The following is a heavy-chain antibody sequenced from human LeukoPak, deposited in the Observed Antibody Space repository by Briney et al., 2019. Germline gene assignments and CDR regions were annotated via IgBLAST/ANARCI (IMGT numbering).Heavy chain of an antibody. Sequence: GGSLRLSCAASGFTFSSYGMSWVRQAPGKGLEWVSGISGSGGTTYYADSVKGRFTISRDNSKNTLYLQMNSLRAEDTAVYYCARRAGAYSHPYDYWGQGTLVTVSS. J-gene: IGHJ4*02. CDR3: ARRAGAYSHPYDY. V-gene: IGHV3-23*01. CDR2: ISGSGGTT. CDR1: GFTFSSYG. D-gene: IGHD4/OR15-4a*01.